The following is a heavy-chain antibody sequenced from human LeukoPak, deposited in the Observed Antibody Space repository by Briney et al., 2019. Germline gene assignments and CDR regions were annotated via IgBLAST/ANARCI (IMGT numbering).Heavy chain of an antibody. D-gene: IGHD3-22*01. Sequence: SETLSLTCTVSGGSISSGGYYWSWIRQHPGKGLEWIGYIYYSGSTYYNPSLKSRVTISVDTSKNQFSLKLSSVTAADTAVYYCARTPHTYYYDSSGYPNWFDPWGQGTLVTVSS. CDR1: GGSISSGGYY. J-gene: IGHJ5*02. CDR2: IYYSGST. CDR3: ARTPHTYYYDSSGYPNWFDP. V-gene: IGHV4-31*03.